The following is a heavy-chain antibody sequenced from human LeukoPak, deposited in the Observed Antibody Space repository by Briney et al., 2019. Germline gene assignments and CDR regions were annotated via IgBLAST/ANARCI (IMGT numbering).Heavy chain of an antibody. CDR2: VSHSGDIT. CDR3: AKAPVTSGRGAYCYPFDY. V-gene: IGHV3-23*01. Sequence: GGSLRLSCAASGFTFSTYAMNWVRQAPGKGLEWVSDVSHSGDITYYADSVRGRFTISRDSSKNTLYLQMNSLRAEDAAVYYCAKAPVTSGRGAYCYPFDYWGQGTLVTVSS. J-gene: IGHJ4*02. D-gene: IGHD2-21*01. CDR1: GFTFSTYA.